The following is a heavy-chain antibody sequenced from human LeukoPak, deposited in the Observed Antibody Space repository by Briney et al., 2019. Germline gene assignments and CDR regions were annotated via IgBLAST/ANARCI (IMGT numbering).Heavy chain of an antibody. V-gene: IGHV3-30*18. J-gene: IGHJ6*04. CDR1: GFTFSSSD. Sequence: GRSLRLSCAASGFTFSSSDIHWVRQAPGKGLEWVAVISYDGSNKYYVDSVKGRFTTSRDNSKNTVYLQMNSLRTEDTAVYYCAKGGTLGVMDVWGKGTTVTVSS. CDR2: ISYDGSNK. CDR3: AKGGTLGVMDV. D-gene: IGHD3-16*01.